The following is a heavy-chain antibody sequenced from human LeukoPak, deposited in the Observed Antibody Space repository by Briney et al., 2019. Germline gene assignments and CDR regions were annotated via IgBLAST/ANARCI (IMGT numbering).Heavy chain of an antibody. Sequence: GGSLRLSCQTSGFTFGNYAMSWVRQAQGKELEWISAISTNGANTYYADSVKGRFTISRDNSRHTLSLQMNGLRADDTAVYYCAKGSAAARPYYFDSWGQGTLVAVSS. CDR3: AKGSAAARPYYFDS. D-gene: IGHD6-6*01. V-gene: IGHV3-23*01. J-gene: IGHJ4*02. CDR2: ISTNGANT. CDR1: GFTFGNYA.